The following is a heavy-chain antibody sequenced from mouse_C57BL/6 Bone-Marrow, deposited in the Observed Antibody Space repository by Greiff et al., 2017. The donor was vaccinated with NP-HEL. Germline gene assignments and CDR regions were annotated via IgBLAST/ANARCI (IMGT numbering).Heavy chain of an antibody. CDR2: INPNYGTT. J-gene: IGHJ2*01. Sequence: LVESGPELVKPGASVKISCKASGYSFTDYNVNWVKQSNGKSLEWIGVINPNYGTTSYNQKFKGKATLTVDQSSSTAYMQLNSLTSEDSAVYYCARWYYGSRSFDYWGQGTTLTVSS. CDR3: ARWYYGSRSFDY. CDR1: GYSFTDYN. V-gene: IGHV1-39*01. D-gene: IGHD1-1*01.